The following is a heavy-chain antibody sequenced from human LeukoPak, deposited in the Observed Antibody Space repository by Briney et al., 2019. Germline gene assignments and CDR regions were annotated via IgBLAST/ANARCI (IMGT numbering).Heavy chain of an antibody. V-gene: IGHV1-2*02. J-gene: IGHJ4*02. CDR1: GYTFTAYY. CDR3: GISDYGDSVIN. Sequence: ASVKVSCKASGYTFTAYYMHWVRQAPGQGLEWMGWINPNSGGTNYAQNFQGRVTMTRDTSISTAYMELSRLRSGDTAMYYCGISDYGDSVINWGQGTLVTVSS. D-gene: IGHD4-17*01. CDR2: INPNSGGT.